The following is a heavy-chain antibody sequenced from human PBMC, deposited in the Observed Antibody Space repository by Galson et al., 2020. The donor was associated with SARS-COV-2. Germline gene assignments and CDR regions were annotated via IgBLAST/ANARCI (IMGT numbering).Heavy chain of an antibody. CDR2: ISGSGGST. CDR1: GFTFSSYA. CDR3: AQIKPRVWVYPRPWYFDY. V-gene: IGHV3-23*01. D-gene: IGHD3-16*01. J-gene: IGHJ4*02. Sequence: GESLKISCAASGFTFSSYAMSWVRQAPGKGLEWVSAISGSGGSTYYADSVKGRFTISRDNSKNTLYLQMNSLRAEDTAVYYCAQIKPRVWVYPRPWYFDYWGQGTLVTVSS.